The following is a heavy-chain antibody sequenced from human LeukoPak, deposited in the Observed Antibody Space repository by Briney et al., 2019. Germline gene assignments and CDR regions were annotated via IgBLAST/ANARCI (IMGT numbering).Heavy chain of an antibody. CDR3: ARTGLWFGPWNWFDP. CDR1: GGSISSSSYY. Sequence: PSETLSLTCTVSGGSISSSSYYWGWIRQPPGTGLEWIGEINHSGSTNYNPSLKSRVTISVDTSKNQFSLKLSSVTAADTAVYYCARTGLWFGPWNWFDPWGQGTLVTVSS. D-gene: IGHD3-10*01. V-gene: IGHV4-39*07. CDR2: INHSGST. J-gene: IGHJ5*02.